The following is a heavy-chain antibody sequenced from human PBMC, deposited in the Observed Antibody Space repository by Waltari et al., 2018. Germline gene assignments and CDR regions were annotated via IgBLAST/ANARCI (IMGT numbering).Heavy chain of an antibody. CDR1: GFTFSSYS. V-gene: IGHV3-48*04. CDR3: ARERITIFGVPSNRYFDY. Sequence: EVQLVESGGGLVQPGGSLRLSCAASGFTFSSYSMNWVRQAPGKGLEWVSYISSSSSTIYYADSVKGRFTISRDNAKNSLYLQMNSLRAEDTAVYYCARERITIFGVPSNRYFDYWGQGTLVTVSS. D-gene: IGHD3-3*01. J-gene: IGHJ4*02. CDR2: ISSSSSTI.